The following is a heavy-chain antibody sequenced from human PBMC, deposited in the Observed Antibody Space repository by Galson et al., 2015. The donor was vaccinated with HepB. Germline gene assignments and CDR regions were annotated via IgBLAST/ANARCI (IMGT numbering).Heavy chain of an antibody. CDR2: ITPSGDNT. CDR3: ARVHPKYTSGWYRQALYYFDA. J-gene: IGHJ4*02. V-gene: IGHV3-23*01. Sequence: SLRLSCAASGFTFRNYAMSWVRQAPGKGLEWVSAITPSGDNTYYADSVKGRFTISRDNSKNTLFLQKTGLTADDTAIYYCARVHPKYTSGWYRQALYYFDAWGQGTLVAVSS. CDR1: GFTFRNYA. D-gene: IGHD6-19*01.